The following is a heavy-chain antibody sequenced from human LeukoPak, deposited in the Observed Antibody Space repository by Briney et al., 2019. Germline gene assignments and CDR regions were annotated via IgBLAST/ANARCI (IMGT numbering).Heavy chain of an antibody. CDR1: GFTFSSCS. V-gene: IGHV3-48*01. Sequence: GGSLRLSCAASGFTFSSCSMNWVRQAPGKGLEWVSYISSSSSTIYYADSVKGRFTISRDNAKNSLYLQMNSLRAEDTAVYYCASPYNSRWYELCYWGQGTLVTVSS. J-gene: IGHJ4*02. D-gene: IGHD6-13*01. CDR3: ASPYNSRWYELCY. CDR2: ISSSSSTI.